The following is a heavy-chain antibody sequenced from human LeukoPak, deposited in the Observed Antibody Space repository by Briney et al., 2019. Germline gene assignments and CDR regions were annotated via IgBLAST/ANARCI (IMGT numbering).Heavy chain of an antibody. Sequence: MTSQTLSLTCTVSGGSISSGSYYWSWIRQPAGKGLEWIGRIYTSGSTNYNPSLKSRVTISVDTSKNQFSLKLSSVTAADTAVYYCARVYYDSSGYPDYYYYGMDVWGQGTTVTVSS. CDR3: ARVYYDSSGYPDYYYYGMDV. V-gene: IGHV4-61*02. D-gene: IGHD3-22*01. J-gene: IGHJ6*02. CDR1: GGSISSGSYY. CDR2: IYTSGST.